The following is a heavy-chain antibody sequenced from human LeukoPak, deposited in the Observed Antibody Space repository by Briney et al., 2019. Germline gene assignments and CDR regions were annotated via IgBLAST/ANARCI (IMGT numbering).Heavy chain of an antibody. Sequence: SETLSLTCTVSGGSISSYYWSWIRQPPGKGLEWIGYIYYSGSTNYNPSLKSRVTISVDTSKNQFSPKLSSVTAADTAVYYCARPYSGSYCWYFDLWGRGTLVTVSS. CDR1: GGSISSYY. D-gene: IGHD1-26*01. CDR2: IYYSGST. CDR3: ARPYSGSYCWYFDL. J-gene: IGHJ2*01. V-gene: IGHV4-59*01.